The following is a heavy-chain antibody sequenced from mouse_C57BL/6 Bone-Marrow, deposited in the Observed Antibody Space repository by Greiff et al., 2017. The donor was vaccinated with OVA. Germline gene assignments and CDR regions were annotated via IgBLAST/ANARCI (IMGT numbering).Heavy chain of an antibody. CDR3: ESSDKARATRCVDCAMDY. Sequence: VQLQQPGAELVKPGASVKLSCKASGFTFTSYCMHWVKQRPGQGLEWIGMIHPNSGSTNYNEKFQSKATLTVDNSSSTAYMQLSSLTSEDSAGYYGESSDKARATRCVDCAMDYWGQGTSVTVSS. CDR1: GFTFTSYC. V-gene: IGHV1-64*01. J-gene: IGHJ4*01. D-gene: IGHD3-1*01. CDR2: IHPNSGST.